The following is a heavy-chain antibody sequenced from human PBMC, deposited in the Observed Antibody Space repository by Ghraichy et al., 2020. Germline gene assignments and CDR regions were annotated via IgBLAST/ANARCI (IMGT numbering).Heavy chain of an antibody. CDR2: IYSGGST. CDR3: ARASKSYYDFWSGYGFGPFDY. Sequence: GGSLRLSCAASGFTVSSNYMSWVRQAPGKGLEWVSVIYSGGSTYYADSVKGRFTISRDNSKNTLYLQMNSLRAEDTAVYYCARASKSYYDFWSGYGFGPFDYWGQGTLVTVSS. CDR1: GFTVSSNY. V-gene: IGHV3-53*01. D-gene: IGHD3-3*01. J-gene: IGHJ4*02.